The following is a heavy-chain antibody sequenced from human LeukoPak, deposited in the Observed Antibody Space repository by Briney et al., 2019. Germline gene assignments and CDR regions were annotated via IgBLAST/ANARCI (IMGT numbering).Heavy chain of an antibody. V-gene: IGHV3-23*01. Sequence: GGSLRLSCAAYGFTISSYAMSWVRQTPGKGLEWVAAITGTADSTYYADSVQGRFTISRDNCENTLNLQMDSLRAEDAAVYYCAKATHYYDSISYNGVFEHWGQGALVTLSA. CDR2: ITGTADST. CDR1: GFTISSYA. D-gene: IGHD3-22*01. CDR3: AKATHYYDSISYNGVFEH. J-gene: IGHJ4*02.